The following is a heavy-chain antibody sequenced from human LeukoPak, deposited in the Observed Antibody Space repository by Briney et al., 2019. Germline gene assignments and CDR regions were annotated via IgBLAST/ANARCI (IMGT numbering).Heavy chain of an antibody. D-gene: IGHD4-17*01. CDR3: ANEIRPNDY. CDR2: ISISGTKT. J-gene: IGHJ4*02. V-gene: IGHV3-23*01. Sequence: GGSLKLSCAASEFDFSTHAMTWVRQAPGKGLEWVSAISISGTKTYYADSVKGRFTISRDNSKNTLYLQMYSLRAEDTAVYYCANEIRPNDYWGQGTLVTVSS. CDR1: EFDFSTHA.